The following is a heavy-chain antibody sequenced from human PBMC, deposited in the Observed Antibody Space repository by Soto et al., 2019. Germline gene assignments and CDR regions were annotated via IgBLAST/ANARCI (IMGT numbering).Heavy chain of an antibody. V-gene: IGHV1-2*04. J-gene: IGHJ5*01. D-gene: IGHD6-6*01. CDR1: GYTFTGYD. CDR3: AIGADPTSDPPRPFAF. Sequence: ASVKVSCKASGYTFTGYDMHWVRQAPGQGLEWMGWINPNSGGTNYAQKFQGWVTMTRDTSISTAYMELSRLRSDDTAVYYCAIGADPTSDPPRPFAFWGQGTLVTVSS. CDR2: INPNSGGT.